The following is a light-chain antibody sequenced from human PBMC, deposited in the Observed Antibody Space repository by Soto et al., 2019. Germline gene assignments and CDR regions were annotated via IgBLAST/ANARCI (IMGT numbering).Light chain of an antibody. Sequence: DIQMPQSPSSLSASLGDSVTTTSRASQGVSRYLSWYQQKPGRAPILLISAASTLQSGVPARFSGSGSGTDFTLSITSLQPEDFATYYCQQLNTYPVTFGGGTKVDIK. CDR3: QQLNTYPVT. V-gene: IGKV1-9*01. J-gene: IGKJ4*01. CDR1: QGVSRY. CDR2: AAS.